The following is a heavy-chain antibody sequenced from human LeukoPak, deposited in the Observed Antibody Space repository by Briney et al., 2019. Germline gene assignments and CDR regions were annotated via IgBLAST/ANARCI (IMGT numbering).Heavy chain of an antibody. CDR3: ARDIQFDWPSANRFDP. CDR1: GFTFSSYA. J-gene: IGHJ5*02. D-gene: IGHD3-9*01. Sequence: GGSLRLSCAASGFTFSSYAMHWVRQAPGKGLEWVAVISYDGSNKYYADSVKGRFTISRDNSKNTLYLQMNSLRAEDTAVYYCARDIQFDWPSANRFDPWGQGTLVTVSS. CDR2: ISYDGSNK. V-gene: IGHV3-30*04.